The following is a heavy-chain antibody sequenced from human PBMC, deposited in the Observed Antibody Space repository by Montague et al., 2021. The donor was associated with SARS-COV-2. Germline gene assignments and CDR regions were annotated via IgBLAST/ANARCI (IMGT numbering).Heavy chain of an antibody. CDR3: ASQEVDTAMDRNYYYYGMDV. Sequence: SETLSLTCTVSGGSINSYYWSWIRQPPGKGLEWIGYIYYSGSTNYNPSLKSRVTISVDTSKNQFSLKLSSVTAADTAVYYCASQEVDTAMDRNYYYYGMDVWGQGTTVTVSS. V-gene: IGHV4-59*01. CDR2: IYYSGST. J-gene: IGHJ6*02. CDR1: GGSINSYY. D-gene: IGHD5-18*01.